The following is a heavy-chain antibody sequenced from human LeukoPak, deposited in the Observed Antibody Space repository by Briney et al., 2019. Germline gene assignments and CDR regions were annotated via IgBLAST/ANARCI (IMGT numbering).Heavy chain of an antibody. V-gene: IGHV4-59*11. D-gene: IGHD3-22*01. CDR1: GGSISSHY. CDR3: ARLLDNDSSGDPDTFDM. CDR2: IYYSGKT. Sequence: PSETLSLTCSVSGGSISSHYWSWIRQPPGKGLEWIGYIYYSGKTYYNPSLESRVSISVDTSKNHFSLKLTSVTAADTAVYSCARLLDNDSSGDPDTFDMWGQGTMVTVSS. J-gene: IGHJ3*02.